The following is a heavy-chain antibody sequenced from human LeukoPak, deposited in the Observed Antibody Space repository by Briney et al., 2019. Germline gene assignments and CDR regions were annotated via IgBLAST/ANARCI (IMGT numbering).Heavy chain of an antibody. V-gene: IGHV3-7*01. CDR3: ASIGDMGVVPADPPGGDFDI. D-gene: IGHD2-2*01. CDR2: MRQDRSET. J-gene: IGHJ3*02. CDR1: GFTFRTYW. Sequence: GGSLRLSCAASGFTFRTYWMSWVRQAPGKGLEWVANMRQDRSETYYVDSVKGRFTISRDNAKNSLYLQVNSLRAEDTAVYYLASIGDMGVVPADPPGGDFDIWGQGTMVTVSS.